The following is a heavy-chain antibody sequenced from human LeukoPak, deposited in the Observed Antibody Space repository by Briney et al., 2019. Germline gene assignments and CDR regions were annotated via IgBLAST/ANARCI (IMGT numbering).Heavy chain of an antibody. CDR3: ARTIVGVTTRYTDAFDI. CDR2: INPSGGST. V-gene: IGHV1-46*01. Sequence: EASVKVSCKASGYTFTSYYMHWVRQAPGQGLEWMGIINPSGGSTSYAQKFQGRVTMTRDTSTSTVYMELSSLRSEDTAVYYCARTIVGVTTRYTDAFDIWGQGTTVTVSS. D-gene: IGHD1-26*01. CDR1: GYTFTSYY. J-gene: IGHJ3*02.